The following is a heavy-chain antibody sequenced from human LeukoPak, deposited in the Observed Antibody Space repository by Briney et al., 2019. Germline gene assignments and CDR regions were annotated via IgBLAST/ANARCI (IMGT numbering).Heavy chain of an antibody. V-gene: IGHV1-2*02. J-gene: IGHJ4*02. CDR2: INPNSGGT. Sequence: ASVKVSCKASGYTFTGYYMHWVRQAPRQGLEWMGWINPNSGGTNYAQKFQGRVTMTRDTSISTAYMELSRLRSDDTAVYYCARAWGYSYGPYFDYWGQGTLVTVSS. CDR1: GYTFTGYY. CDR3: ARAWGYSYGPYFDY. D-gene: IGHD5-18*01.